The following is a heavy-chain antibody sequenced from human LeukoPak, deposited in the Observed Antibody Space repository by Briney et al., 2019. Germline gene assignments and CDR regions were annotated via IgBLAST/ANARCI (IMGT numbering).Heavy chain of an antibody. Sequence: PSESLSLTCAVYGESFSGYYWSWIRQPPGRGWEGMGEINHSGSTNYNPALKSRVTISVDTSKNQFSLKLSSVTAADTAVYYCARDSSGDYALVGAFDIWGQGTMVTVSS. D-gene: IGHD4-17*01. J-gene: IGHJ3*02. CDR1: GESFSGYY. CDR2: INHSGST. V-gene: IGHV4-34*01. CDR3: ARDSSGDYALVGAFDI.